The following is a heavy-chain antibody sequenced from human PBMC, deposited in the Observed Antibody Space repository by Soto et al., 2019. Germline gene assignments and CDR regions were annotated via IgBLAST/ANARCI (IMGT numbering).Heavy chain of an antibody. CDR3: ASLTVTTHFYYDLDV. Sequence: ETLSHTCAVSGYSISTGYYWSCLRQPPGKGLEWIGEINHSGSTNYNPSLKSRVTISVDTSKNHFSLKLRSVTAADTAVYFCASLTVTTHFYYDLDVWGQGTTVTVSS. D-gene: IGHD4-17*01. CDR1: GYSISTGYY. V-gene: IGHV4-34*01. J-gene: IGHJ6*02. CDR2: INHSGST.